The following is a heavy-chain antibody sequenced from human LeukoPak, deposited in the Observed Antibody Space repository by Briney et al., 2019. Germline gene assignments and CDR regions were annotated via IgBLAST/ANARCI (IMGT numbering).Heavy chain of an antibody. J-gene: IGHJ4*02. D-gene: IGHD2-21*02. CDR2: IGGGGDYT. V-gene: IGHV3-23*01. CDR3: ARRTASDF. CDR1: GFTFTSYV. Sequence: GGYLRLSCAASGFTFTSYVMSWVRHAPGKGLEWVSSIGGGGDYTYYSDSVKGRFTISRDNSENRVYFEMKSLRAEDTAVYYCARRTASDFWGQGTLVTVSS.